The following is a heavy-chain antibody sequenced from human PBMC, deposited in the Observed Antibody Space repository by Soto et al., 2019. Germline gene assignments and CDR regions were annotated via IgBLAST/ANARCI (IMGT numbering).Heavy chain of an antibody. CDR2: IYYSGST. J-gene: IGHJ5*02. D-gene: IGHD5-12*01. V-gene: IGHV4-59*01. CDR3: ARGVATIGP. CDR1: GDSSSSYY. Sequence: PLETLPLTSRVSGDSSSSYYWSWIRQPPGKGLEWIGYIYYSGSTNYNPSFKSRVTISVDTPKNQFSLKLTSVTAADTAVYYCARGVATIGPWGQGTLVTVSS.